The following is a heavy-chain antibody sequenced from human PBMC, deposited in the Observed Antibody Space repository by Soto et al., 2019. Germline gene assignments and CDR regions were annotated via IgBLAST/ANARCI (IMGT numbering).Heavy chain of an antibody. CDR2: ISPYSGYT. CDR1: GYSFMKYG. J-gene: IGHJ4*02. Sequence: ASVKVSCKGFGYSFMKYGINWVRQAPGQGLEWVGWISPYSGYTHSAQKFHGRLTLTTDTAASTAYMELRILRSADTALYYCAQEASVLIPAAQPSRFDSWGQGTLVTVSS. V-gene: IGHV1-18*01. CDR3: AQEASVLIPAAQPSRFDS. D-gene: IGHD2-2*01.